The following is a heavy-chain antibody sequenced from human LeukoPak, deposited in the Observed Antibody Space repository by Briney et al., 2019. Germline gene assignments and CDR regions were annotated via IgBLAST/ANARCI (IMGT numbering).Heavy chain of an antibody. CDR2: INPNSGGT. V-gene: IGHV1-2*02. CDR1: GYTFTGYY. J-gene: IGHJ4*02. CDR3: ARVSTTVTYSYYFDY. D-gene: IGHD4-17*01. Sequence: GASVKVSCKASGYTFTGYYMHWVRQAPGQGLEWMGWINPNSGGTNYAQKFQGRVTMTRDTSISTAYMELSRLRSEDTAVYYCARVSTTVTYSYYFDYWGQGTLVTVSS.